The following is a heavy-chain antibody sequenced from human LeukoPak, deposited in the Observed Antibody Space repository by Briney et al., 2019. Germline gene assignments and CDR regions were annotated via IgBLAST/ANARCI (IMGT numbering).Heavy chain of an antibody. Sequence: PGGSLRLSCAASGFTFSNYGMHWVRQAPGKGLEWVAVIWYDGSNKYYADSVKGRFTISRDNSKNTLYLQMNSLRAEDTAVYYCAREVRYSSGYYVDYWGQGTLVTVSS. CDR2: IWYDGSNK. CDR1: GFTFSNYG. V-gene: IGHV3-33*01. D-gene: IGHD3-22*01. CDR3: AREVRYSSGYYVDY. J-gene: IGHJ4*02.